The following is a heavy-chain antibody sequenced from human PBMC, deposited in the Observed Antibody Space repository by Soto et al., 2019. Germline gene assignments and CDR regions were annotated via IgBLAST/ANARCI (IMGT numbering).Heavy chain of an antibody. CDR1: GFTFSNAW. D-gene: IGHD3-10*01. CDR2: IKSKTDGGTT. V-gene: IGHV3-15*07. J-gene: IGHJ4*02. Sequence: EVQLVESGGGLVKPGGSLRLSCAASGFTFSNAWVNWVRQAPGKGLEWVGRIKSKTDGGTTDYAAPVKGRFTISRDDSKNTLYLQMNSLKTEDTAVYYCTTDRGDLWFGELGADYWGQGTLVTVSS. CDR3: TTDRGDLWFGELGADY.